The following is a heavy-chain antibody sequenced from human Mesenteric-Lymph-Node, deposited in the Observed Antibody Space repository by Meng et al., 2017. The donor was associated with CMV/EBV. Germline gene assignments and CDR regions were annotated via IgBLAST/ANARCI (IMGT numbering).Heavy chain of an antibody. CDR1: GFTFDDYT. J-gene: IGHJ6*02. CDR2: ISWDGGST. D-gene: IGHD3-16*01. V-gene: IGHV3-43*01. CDR3: ARDLKRGGTYYYYYGMDV. Sequence: GESLKISCAASGFTFDDYTMHWVRQAPGKGLEWVSLISWDGGSTYYADSVKGRFTISRDNSKNSLYLQMNSLRTEDTALYYCARDLKRGGTYYYYYGMDVWGQGTTVTVSS.